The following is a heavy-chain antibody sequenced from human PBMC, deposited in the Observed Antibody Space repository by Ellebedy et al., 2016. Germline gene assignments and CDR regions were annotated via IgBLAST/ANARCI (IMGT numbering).Heavy chain of an antibody. CDR3: VRPIVGATGGGDYYYFGMDV. Sequence: ASVKVSCXASGYSFTSYGITWVRQAPGQGLEWMGWISAYNGNTNYAQKFQGRVTMTTDASTRTAYMELRSLRSDDTAVYFCVRPIVGATGGGDYYYFGMDVWGQGTTVTVSS. CDR2: ISAYNGNT. V-gene: IGHV1-18*04. CDR1: GYSFTSYG. D-gene: IGHD1-26*01. J-gene: IGHJ6*02.